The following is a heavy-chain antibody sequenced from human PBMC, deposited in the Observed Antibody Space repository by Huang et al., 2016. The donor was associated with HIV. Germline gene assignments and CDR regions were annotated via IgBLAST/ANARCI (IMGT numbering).Heavy chain of an antibody. V-gene: IGHV3-30*18. J-gene: IGHJ4*02. CDR2: ISYDAKTK. Sequence: QVQLVESGGGVVQPGRSLRISCAASGFTFSSYGLHWVRQAAGRGWEWVAVISYDAKTKYYADSVKVRFSISRDNSKTTVYLQLNSLRLEDTAVYYCAKGGSAAAVLDFWGQGTLVTVSS. CDR3: AKGGSAAAVLDF. D-gene: IGHD6-13*01. CDR1: GFTFSSYG.